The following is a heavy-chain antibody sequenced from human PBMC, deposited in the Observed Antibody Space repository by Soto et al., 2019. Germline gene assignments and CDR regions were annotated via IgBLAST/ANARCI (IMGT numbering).Heavy chain of an antibody. CDR1: GGSISSSNW. D-gene: IGHD3-22*01. V-gene: IGHV4-4*02. CDR3: VDYSDRSGFYY. J-gene: IGHJ4*02. CDR2: IYHSGST. Sequence: QVQFQESGPGLVKPSGTLSLTCAVSGGSISSSNWWSWVRQPPGKGLEWIGEIYHSGSTNYNPSLKSRVTISVDKSKNQVALKLTSVTAADTAVYYCVDYSDRSGFYYWGQGALVTVSS.